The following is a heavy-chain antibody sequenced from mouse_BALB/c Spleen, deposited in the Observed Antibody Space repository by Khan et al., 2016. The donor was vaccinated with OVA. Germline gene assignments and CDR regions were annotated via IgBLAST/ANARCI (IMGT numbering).Heavy chain of an antibody. CDR1: GYTFINYW. V-gene: IGHV1-7*01. D-gene: IGHD1-1*01. Sequence: QVQLQQPGAELAKPGASVKMSCKASGYTFINYWILWVKQRPGQGLEWIGYINPSTGYTEYNQNFKDKATLTADKSSSPAYMQLSSLTSEDSAVYYCARRGLRWDFDDWGQGTTLTVSS. CDR2: INPSTGYT. CDR3: ARRGLRWDFDD. J-gene: IGHJ2*01.